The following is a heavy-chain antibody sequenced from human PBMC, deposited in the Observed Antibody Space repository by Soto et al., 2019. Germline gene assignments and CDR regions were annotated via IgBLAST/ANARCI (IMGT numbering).Heavy chain of an antibody. Sequence: PSETLSLTCTVSGGSISSYYWSWIRQPPGKGLEWIGYIYYSATTNYNPSLKSRVTISVDTSKNQFSLKLSSVTAADTAVYYCARTYSSSWSPFDYWGQGTLVTVSS. V-gene: IGHV4-59*12. CDR1: GGSISSYY. J-gene: IGHJ4*02. CDR3: ARTYSSSWSPFDY. CDR2: IYYSATT. D-gene: IGHD6-13*01.